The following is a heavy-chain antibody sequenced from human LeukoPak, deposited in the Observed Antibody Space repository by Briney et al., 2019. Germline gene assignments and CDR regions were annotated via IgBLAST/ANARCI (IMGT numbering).Heavy chain of an antibody. J-gene: IGHJ4*02. Sequence: ASVRVSCKASGYTFAGYFIQWVRQAPGQGLEWMGRINPNSGDTEYAPKFQGWVTMTRDTSISTAYVEVRRLISDDTAVYYCARDLASTSNWEFDYWGQGTLVIVSS. CDR1: GYTFAGYF. D-gene: IGHD1-26*01. CDR2: INPNSGDT. CDR3: ARDLASTSNWEFDY. V-gene: IGHV1-2*04.